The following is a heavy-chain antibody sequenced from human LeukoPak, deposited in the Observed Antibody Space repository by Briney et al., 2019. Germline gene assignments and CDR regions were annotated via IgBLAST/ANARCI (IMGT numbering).Heavy chain of an antibody. CDR3: AKDNWNYGYYFDY. J-gene: IGHJ4*02. CDR2: ISGSGGST. D-gene: IGHD1-7*01. Sequence: GGSLRLSCAASGFTFSSYAMSWVRQAPGKGLEWVSAISGSGGSTYYADSVKGRFTISRDNSKNTLYLQMNSLRAEDTAVCYCAKDNWNYGYYFDYWGQGTLVTVSS. CDR1: GFTFSSYA. V-gene: IGHV3-23*01.